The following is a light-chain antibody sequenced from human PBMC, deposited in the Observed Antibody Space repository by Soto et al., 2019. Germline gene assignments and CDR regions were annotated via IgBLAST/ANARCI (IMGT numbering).Light chain of an antibody. J-gene: IGLJ1*01. V-gene: IGLV2-23*01. CDR3: CSYAGSTTPYV. CDR1: SSNIGNNY. CDR2: EDN. Sequence: QSVLTQPPSVSAAPGQKVTISCSGSSSNIGNNYVSWYQQLPGTAPKLMIYEDNKRPSGVSSRFSGSKSGNTASLTISGLQAEDEADYYCCSYAGSTTPYVFGIGTKVTVL.